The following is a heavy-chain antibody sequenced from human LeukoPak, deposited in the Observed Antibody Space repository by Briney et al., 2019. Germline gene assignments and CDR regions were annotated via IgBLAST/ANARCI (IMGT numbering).Heavy chain of an antibody. CDR1: GFTFKSYH. CDR3: ARKRLADLGDDTSFGGTPFDS. D-gene: IGHD3-16*01. Sequence: GRSLRLSCVAPGFTFKSYHMNWVRQAPGRGLEWLSGITSGASVIYYADSVKGRFTISRDDAKNSVFLQMSGLTVDDTAVYYCARKRLADLGDDTSFGGTPFDSWGQGTLVIVSS. J-gene: IGHJ4*02. V-gene: IGHV3-48*03. CDR2: ITSGASVI.